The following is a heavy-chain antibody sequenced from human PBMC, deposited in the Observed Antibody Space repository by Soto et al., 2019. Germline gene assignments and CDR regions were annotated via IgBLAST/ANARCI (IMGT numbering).Heavy chain of an antibody. V-gene: IGHV4-59*08. J-gene: IGHJ4*02. CDR1: GGSISSYY. CDR3: VAPRDATDY. CDR2: IYYSGST. Sequence: PSETLSLTCTVSGGSISSYYWSWIRQPPGKGLEWIGYIYYSGSTNYNPSLKSRVTISVDTSKNQFSLKLSSVTAAGTAVYYCVAPRDATDYWGQGTLVTVSS.